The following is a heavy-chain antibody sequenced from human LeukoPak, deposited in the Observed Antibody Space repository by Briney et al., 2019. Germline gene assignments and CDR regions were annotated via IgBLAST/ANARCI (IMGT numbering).Heavy chain of an antibody. J-gene: IGHJ4*02. CDR1: GGSISGSSYY. V-gene: IGHV4-39*01. CDR2: IYYSGST. Sequence: SETLSLTCTVSGGSISGSSYYWGWIRQPPGKGLEWIGSIYYSGSTYYNPSLKSRVTISVDTSKNQFSLKLSSVTAADTAVYYCARQEDWTAWHWGQGTLVTVSS. D-gene: IGHD3/OR15-3a*01. CDR3: ARQEDWTAWH.